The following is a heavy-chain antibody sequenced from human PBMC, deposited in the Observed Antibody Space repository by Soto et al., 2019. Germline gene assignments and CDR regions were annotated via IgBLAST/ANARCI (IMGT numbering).Heavy chain of an antibody. V-gene: IGHV3-23*01. CDR2: ISGSGGST. Sequence: PGGSLRLSCAASGFTFSSYAMSWVRQAPGKGLEWVLVISGSGGSTYYADSVKGRFTISRDDSKNTLYLQMNSLRAEDTAVYYCAKEEITIFGVVEPQYYFDYWGQGTLVTVSS. J-gene: IGHJ4*02. CDR3: AKEEITIFGVVEPQYYFDY. CDR1: GFTFSSYA. D-gene: IGHD3-3*01.